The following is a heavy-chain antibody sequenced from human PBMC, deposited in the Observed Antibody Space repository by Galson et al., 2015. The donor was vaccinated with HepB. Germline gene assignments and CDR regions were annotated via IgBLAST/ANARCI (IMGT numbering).Heavy chain of an antibody. CDR1: GYTFSTYW. D-gene: IGHD2/OR15-2a*01. CDR3: ARREYANPRGVFNM. CDR2: IYPGDSDT. Sequence: QSGAEVKKPGESLRISCEGTGYTFSTYWVGWVRQMPGKGLEWMGHIYPGDSDTRYSPSFEGHVTISSDKSINTAYLQWSSLRATDTAIYYCARREYANPRGVFNMWGQGTMVTVS. J-gene: IGHJ3*02. V-gene: IGHV5-51*01.